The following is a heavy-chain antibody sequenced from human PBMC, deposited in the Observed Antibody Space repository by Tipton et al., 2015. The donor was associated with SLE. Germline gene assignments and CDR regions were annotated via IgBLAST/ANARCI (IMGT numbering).Heavy chain of an antibody. CDR2: IKQDGSEK. D-gene: IGHD3-3*01. J-gene: IGHJ4*02. CDR1: GFTVSTNY. CDR3: AKDLESGKDSSGYFDH. Sequence: GSLRLSCAASGFTVSTNYMTWVRQAPGKGLEWVANIKQDGSEKYYVDSVKGRFTISRDNAKNSLYLQMNSLRAEDTAVYYCAKDLESGKDSSGYFDHWGQGTLVAVSS. V-gene: IGHV3-7*01.